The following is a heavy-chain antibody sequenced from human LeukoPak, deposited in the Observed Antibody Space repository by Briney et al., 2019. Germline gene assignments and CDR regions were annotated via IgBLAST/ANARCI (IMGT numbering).Heavy chain of an antibody. V-gene: IGHV4-34*01. CDR2: INQSGRT. CDR1: GGSFTGYY. Sequence: SETLSLTCAVYGGSFTGYYWSWIRQPPGKGLEWIGEINQSGRTNYNPSLKSRVTISADTSKNQFYLKLSSVIAADTAVYYCANWYYYGSGNSPRRGPPFDYWGQGTLVTVSS. CDR3: ANWYYYGSGNSPRRGPPFDY. D-gene: IGHD3-10*01. J-gene: IGHJ4*02.